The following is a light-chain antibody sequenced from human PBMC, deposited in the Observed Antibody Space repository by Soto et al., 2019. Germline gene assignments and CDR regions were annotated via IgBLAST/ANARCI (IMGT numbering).Light chain of an antibody. J-gene: IGKJ5*01. CDR1: QNINNY. V-gene: IGKV1-33*01. Sequence: DIQMTPSPSSLSASVGDRVTITCQASQNINNYLNWYQQTPGRAPKLLIYDASNLEAGVPSRFSGSGSGTDFTFTISRLQPEDIATYYCQQYENLPTFGQGTRLEIK. CDR2: DAS. CDR3: QQYENLPT.